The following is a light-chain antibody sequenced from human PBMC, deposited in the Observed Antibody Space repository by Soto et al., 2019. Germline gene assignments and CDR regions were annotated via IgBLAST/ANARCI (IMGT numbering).Light chain of an antibody. CDR2: GAS. Sequence: EIVLTQSPGTLSLSPGERGTLSFMASQSVTSNYLAWYQQKPGQAPRLLSYGASNRATGIPDRFSGSGSETDFTLTISRLEPEDFAVYYCQQYSRSPRTFGKGTKVDI. J-gene: IGKJ1*01. CDR1: QSVTSNY. V-gene: IGKV3-20*01. CDR3: QQYSRSPRT.